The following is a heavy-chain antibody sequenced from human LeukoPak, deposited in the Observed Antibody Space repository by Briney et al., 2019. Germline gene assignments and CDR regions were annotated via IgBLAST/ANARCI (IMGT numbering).Heavy chain of an antibody. CDR2: IRQDGRET. V-gene: IGHV3-7*03. Sequence: PGGSLRLSCAASPGITFSDYWMTWVRQAPGKGLEWVAIIRQDGRETLYLDSVRGRFTISRDNAKSSVYLEINSLRAEDTAVYYCVGGIGWQPDYWGQGTLVTVSS. CDR3: VGGIGWQPDY. J-gene: IGHJ4*02. CDR1: PGITFSDYW. D-gene: IGHD6-19*01.